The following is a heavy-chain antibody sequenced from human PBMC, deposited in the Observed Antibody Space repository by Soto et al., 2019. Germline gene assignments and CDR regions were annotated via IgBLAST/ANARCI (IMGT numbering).Heavy chain of an antibody. CDR3: ARRAYALVDTAMVATYYYYGMDV. V-gene: IGHV4-31*03. J-gene: IGHJ6*02. CDR2: IYYSGST. CDR1: GGSISSGGYY. D-gene: IGHD5-18*01. Sequence: SETLSLTCTVSGGSISSGGYYWSWIRQHPWKGLEWIGYIYYSGSTYYNPSLKSRVTISVDTSKNQFSLKLSSVTAADTAVYYCARRAYALVDTAMVATYYYYGMDVWGQGTTVTVSS.